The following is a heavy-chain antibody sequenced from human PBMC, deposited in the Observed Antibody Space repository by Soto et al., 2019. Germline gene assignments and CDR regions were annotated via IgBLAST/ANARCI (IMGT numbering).Heavy chain of an antibody. CDR2: ISVPGGSA. D-gene: IGHD1-26*01. J-gene: IGHJ4*02. CDR3: AKERYSGVWYYFEN. Sequence: GLPLTLSCQGPGSTSSSRTMSWVRQAPGKGLEWVSLISVPGGSANYADSVKGRFTISRDNSKNTLYLQMNSLRAEDTAIYYCAKERYSGVWYYFENWGQGTLVTVSA. V-gene: IGHV3-23*01. CDR1: GSTSSSRT.